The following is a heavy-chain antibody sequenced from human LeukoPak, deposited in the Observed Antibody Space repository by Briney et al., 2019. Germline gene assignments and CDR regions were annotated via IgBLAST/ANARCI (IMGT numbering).Heavy chain of an antibody. D-gene: IGHD3-10*01. CDR2: INPSGGST. J-gene: IGHJ6*02. CDR1: GYTFTSYY. V-gene: IGHV1-46*01. Sequence: GASVKVSCKASGYTFTSYYMHWVRQAPGQGLEWMGIINPSGGSTSYAQKFQGRVTMTRDTSTSTVYMELSSLRSEDTAVYYCAREEYYGSGSYQTATYYYGMDVWGQGTTVTVSS. CDR3: AREEYYGSGSYQTATYYYGMDV.